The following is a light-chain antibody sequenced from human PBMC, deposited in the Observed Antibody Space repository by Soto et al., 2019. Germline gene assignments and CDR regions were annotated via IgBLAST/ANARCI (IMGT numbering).Light chain of an antibody. CDR2: EVT. CDR3: CSYAVFSSSV. CDR1: SSDVGTYNL. J-gene: IGLJ1*01. Sequence: QSALTQPASVSGSPGQSITISCSGTSSDVGTYNLVSWYQQYPGKAPRLMIYEVTKRPSGVSNRFSGSKSGNTASLTISGLQPLYLVDYYCCSYAVFSSSVFVTGSMVSV. V-gene: IGLV2-23*02.